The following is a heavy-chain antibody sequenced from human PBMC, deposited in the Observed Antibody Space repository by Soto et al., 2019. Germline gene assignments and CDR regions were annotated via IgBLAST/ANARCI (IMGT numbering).Heavy chain of an antibody. J-gene: IGHJ2*01. CDR3: ARDVYSSGWYTGYFDL. Sequence: QVQLVESGGGVVQPGRSLRLSCAASGFTFSSYGMNWVRQAPGKGLEWVAVIWYDGSNKYYADSVKGRLTISRDNSKNTLYLQMNSLRAEDTAVYYCARDVYSSGWYTGYFDLWGRGTLVTVSS. D-gene: IGHD6-19*01. CDR2: IWYDGSNK. CDR1: GFTFSSYG. V-gene: IGHV3-33*01.